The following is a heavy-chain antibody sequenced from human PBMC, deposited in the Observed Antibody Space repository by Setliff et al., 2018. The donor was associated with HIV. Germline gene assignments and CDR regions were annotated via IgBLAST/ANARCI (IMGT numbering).Heavy chain of an antibody. Sequence: SETLSLTCSVSGGSINTSSYYWAWVRQPPGNELEWIGSIYHDGTTHYRSSLRSRAAISIDTSKSQISLKVRSVTAADTAVYFCAGHPVTSGWLSLNWFDPWGQGILVTRLL. D-gene: IGHD6-19*01. CDR2: IYHDGTT. CDR3: AGHPVTSGWLSLNWFDP. CDR1: GGSINTSSYY. V-gene: IGHV4-39*07. J-gene: IGHJ5*01.